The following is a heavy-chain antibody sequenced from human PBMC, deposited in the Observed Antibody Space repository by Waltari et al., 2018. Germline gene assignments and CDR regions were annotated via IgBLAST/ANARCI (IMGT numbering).Heavy chain of an antibody. CDR1: GYSIRSGYY. D-gene: IGHD6-13*01. CDR2: VYHSGNT. Sequence: QVQLQESGPGLLNPSETLSLTCAVSGYSIRSGYYWGWVRQPPGKGLEWIGSVYHSGNTYYNPSLKSRLSISADTSNNQLSLKLSSVTAADTAVYYCARGAAAGSGPLIDYWGKGILVTVSS. V-gene: IGHV4-38-2*01. CDR3: ARGAAAGSGPLIDY. J-gene: IGHJ4*02.